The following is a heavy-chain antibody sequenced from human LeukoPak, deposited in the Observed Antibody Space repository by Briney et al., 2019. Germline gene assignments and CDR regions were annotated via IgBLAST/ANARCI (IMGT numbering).Heavy chain of an antibody. J-gene: IGHJ4*02. CDR1: GGSFSGYY. Sequence: SESLSLTCAVYGGSFSGYYWSWIRQPPGKGLEWIGEINHSGSTNYNPSLKSRVTISVDTSKNQFSLKLSSVTAADTAVYYCASYGENDYWGQGTLVTVSS. CDR3: ASYGENDY. CDR2: INHSGST. D-gene: IGHD4-17*01. V-gene: IGHV4-34*01.